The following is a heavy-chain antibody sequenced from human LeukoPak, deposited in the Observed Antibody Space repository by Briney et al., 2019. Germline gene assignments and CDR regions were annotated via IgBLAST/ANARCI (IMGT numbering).Heavy chain of an antibody. CDR3: ARDYTVPAATLGY. V-gene: IGHV1-69*13. CDR2: IIPIFGTA. Sequence: SVKVSCKASGGTFSSYAISWVRQAPGQGLEWMGGIIPIFGTANYAQKFQGRVTITADESTSTAYMELSSLRSEDTAVYYCARDYTVPAATLGYWGQGTLVTVSS. D-gene: IGHD2-2*01. J-gene: IGHJ4*02. CDR1: GGTFSSYA.